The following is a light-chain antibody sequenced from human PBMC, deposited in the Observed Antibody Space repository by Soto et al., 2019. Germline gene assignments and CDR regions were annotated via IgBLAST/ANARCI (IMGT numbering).Light chain of an antibody. CDR3: CSYASSSTYG. J-gene: IGLJ1*01. V-gene: IGLV2-23*02. Sequence: QSVLAQPASVSGSPGQSITISCTGTSSDVGSYNLVSWYQQHPGKAPKLMIYEVTKRPSGVSDRFSGSKSGNTASLTISGLQAEDEADYYCCSYASSSTYGFGTGTKVTVL. CDR2: EVT. CDR1: SSDVGSYNL.